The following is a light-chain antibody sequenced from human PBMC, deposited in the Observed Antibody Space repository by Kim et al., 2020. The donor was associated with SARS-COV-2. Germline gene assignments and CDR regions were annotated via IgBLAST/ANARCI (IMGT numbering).Light chain of an antibody. J-gene: IGLJ1*01. CDR3: SSYTTSAILV. Sequence: GRSVTLSCNETTCDIGFHGYVSWYQQYPGNAPKLIVYDVHNRPSGVSKRFSVSRSGNTASLTISGLQADDEADYYCSSYTTSAILVFGPGTKVTVL. CDR2: DVH. CDR1: TCDIGFHGY. V-gene: IGLV2-14*03.